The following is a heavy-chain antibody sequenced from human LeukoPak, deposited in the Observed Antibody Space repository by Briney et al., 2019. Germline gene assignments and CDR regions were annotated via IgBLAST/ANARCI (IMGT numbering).Heavy chain of an antibody. V-gene: IGHV4-61*02. J-gene: IGHJ2*01. Sequence: SETLSLTCTVSGGSISSGNLYWSWIRQSAGKGLEWIGRIYTSGSTNYNPSLKSRVTISVDTSKNQFSLKLSSVTAADTAVYYCATIRNPTPPYWNFDLWGRGTLVTVSS. CDR3: ATIRNPTPPYWNFDL. D-gene: IGHD1-14*01. CDR2: IYTSGST. CDR1: GGSISSGNLY.